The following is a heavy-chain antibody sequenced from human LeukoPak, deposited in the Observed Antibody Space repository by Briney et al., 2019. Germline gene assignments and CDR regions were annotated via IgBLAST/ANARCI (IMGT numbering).Heavy chain of an antibody. CDR2: IYTSGST. CDR1: GGSISSGSYY. V-gene: IGHV4-61*02. Sequence: SQTLSLTCTVSGGSISSGSYYWSWIRQPAGKGLEWIGRIYTSGSTNYNPSLKSRVTISVDTSKNQFSLKLSSVTAADTAVYYCAREIRGYSGYGGLVDCWGQGTLVTVSS. J-gene: IGHJ4*02. CDR3: AREIRGYSGYGGLVDC. D-gene: IGHD5-12*01.